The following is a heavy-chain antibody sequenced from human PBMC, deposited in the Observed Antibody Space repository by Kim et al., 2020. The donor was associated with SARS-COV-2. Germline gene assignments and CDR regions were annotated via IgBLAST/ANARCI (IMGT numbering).Heavy chain of an antibody. CDR3: TRLQDVTAIWGNYYYYGMDV. CDR2: IRSKANSYAT. V-gene: IGHV3-73*01. J-gene: IGHJ6*02. D-gene: IGHD2-21*02. Sequence: GGSLRLSCAASGFTFSGSAMHWVRQASGKGLEWVGRIRSKANSYATAYAASVKGRFTISRDDSKNTAYLQMNSLKTEDTAVYYCTRLQDVTAIWGNYYYYGMDVWGQGTTVTVSS. CDR1: GFTFSGSA.